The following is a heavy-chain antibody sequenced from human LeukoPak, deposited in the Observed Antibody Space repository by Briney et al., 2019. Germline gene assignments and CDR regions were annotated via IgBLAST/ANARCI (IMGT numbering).Heavy chain of an antibody. J-gene: IGHJ5*02. V-gene: IGHV4-61*02. D-gene: IGHD3-10*01. CDR3: ARGGYYGSGNDFRFDP. CDR1: GGSISRGSYS. CDR2: ISTSGST. Sequence: SETLSLTCTVSGGSISRGSYSWSWIRQPAGKGLEWIGRISTSGSTNYNPSLKSRVTISLDTSKNQFSLKLKSVTAADTAVHYCARGGYYGSGNDFRFDPWGQGTLVTVSS.